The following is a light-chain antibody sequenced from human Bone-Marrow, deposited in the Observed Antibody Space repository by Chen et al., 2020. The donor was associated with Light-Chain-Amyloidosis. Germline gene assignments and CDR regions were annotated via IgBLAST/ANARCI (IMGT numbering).Light chain of an antibody. J-gene: IGLJ3*02. CDR3: QVWDRSSDRPV. Sequence: SYVLTQPSSGSVAPGQKATIACGGNNIGSTSVHWYQQTPGQAPLLVVYDDSDRPSGIPERLSGYNSGNTATLTISRVEAGDEADYYCQVWDRSSDRPVFGGGTKLAVL. V-gene: IGLV3-21*02. CDR1: NIGSTS. CDR2: DDS.